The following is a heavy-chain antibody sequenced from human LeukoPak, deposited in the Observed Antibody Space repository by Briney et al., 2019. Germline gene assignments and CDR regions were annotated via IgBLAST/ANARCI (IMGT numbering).Heavy chain of an antibody. V-gene: IGHV1-2*06. CDR1: GYTFTGYY. CDR2: INPNSGGT. Sequence: ASVRVSCKASGYTFTGYYMHWVRQAPGQGLEWMGRINPNSGGTNYAQKSQGRVTMTRDTSISTAYMELSRLRSDDTAVYYCARDLSRSPAWFDPWGQGTLVTVSS. CDR3: ARDLSRSPAWFDP. D-gene: IGHD3-16*02. J-gene: IGHJ5*02.